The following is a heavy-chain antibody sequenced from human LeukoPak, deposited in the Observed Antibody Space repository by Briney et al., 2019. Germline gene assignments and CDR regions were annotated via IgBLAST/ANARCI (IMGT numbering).Heavy chain of an antibody. CDR1: GYTFTSYA. D-gene: IGHD2-21*02. Sequence: ASVRVSCKASGYTFTSYAMHWVRQAPGQRLECMGWINTGNGNTKYSQKFQGRVTITRDTSASTAYMDLSSLRSEDTAVYYCARNTETAIPLPYYFDYWGQGTLVTVSS. J-gene: IGHJ4*02. CDR3: ARNTETAIPLPYYFDY. CDR2: INTGNGNT. V-gene: IGHV1-3*04.